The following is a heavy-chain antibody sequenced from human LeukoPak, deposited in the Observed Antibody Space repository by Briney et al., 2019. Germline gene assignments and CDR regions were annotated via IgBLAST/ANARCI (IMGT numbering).Heavy chain of an antibody. J-gene: IGHJ5*01. Sequence: SETLSLTCAVYGGAFSGYFWTWIRQPPGKGQEWIGEINHSGSTNCNPSLKSRVTISVDTSKNQFSLNLTSVTAADTATYYCARGSALTMGIDPWGQGALVTVSS. CDR2: INHSGST. V-gene: IGHV4-34*01. CDR3: ARGSALTMGIDP. CDR1: GGAFSGYF. D-gene: IGHD3-10*01.